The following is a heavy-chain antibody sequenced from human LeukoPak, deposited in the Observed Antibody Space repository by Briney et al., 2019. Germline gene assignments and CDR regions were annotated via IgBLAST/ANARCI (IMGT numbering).Heavy chain of an antibody. CDR3: AGTISGWYGGGDY. V-gene: IGHV4-59*08. CDR2: IYYSGST. CDR1: GGSISSYY. D-gene: IGHD6-19*01. J-gene: IGHJ4*02. Sequence: SETLSLTCTASGGSISSYYWSWIRQPPGKGLEWIGYIYYSGSTNYNPSLKSRVTISVDPSKNQFSLKLSSVTAADTAVYYCAGTISGWYGGGDYWGQGTLVTVSS.